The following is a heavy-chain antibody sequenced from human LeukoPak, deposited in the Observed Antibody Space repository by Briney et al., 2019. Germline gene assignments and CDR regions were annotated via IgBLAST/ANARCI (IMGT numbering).Heavy chain of an antibody. D-gene: IGHD6-13*01. J-gene: IGHJ4*02. CDR3: AKDPRYSSSWSYFDY. CDR2: INTDGSST. Sequence: GGSLRLSCAASGFTFSSYWMHWVRQAPGKGLVWVSRINTDGSSTSYADSVKGRFTISRDNAKNTLYLQMNSLRAEDTAVYYCAKDPRYSSSWSYFDYWGQGTLVTVSS. CDR1: GFTFSSYW. V-gene: IGHV3-74*01.